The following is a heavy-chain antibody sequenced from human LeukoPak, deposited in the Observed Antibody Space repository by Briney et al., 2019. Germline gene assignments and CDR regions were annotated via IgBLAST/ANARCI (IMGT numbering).Heavy chain of an antibody. D-gene: IGHD3-22*01. CDR1: GYTFTGYY. CDR3: ARVESTYYYDSSGYWYWFDP. V-gene: IGHV1-2*06. J-gene: IGHJ5*02. Sequence: ASVKVSCKASGYTFTGYYMHWVRQPPGQGREGMGRINPNSGGTNYAQKFQGRVTMTRDTSISTAYMELSRLRSDDTAVYYCARVESTYYYDSSGYWYWFDPWGQGTLVTVSS. CDR2: INPNSGGT.